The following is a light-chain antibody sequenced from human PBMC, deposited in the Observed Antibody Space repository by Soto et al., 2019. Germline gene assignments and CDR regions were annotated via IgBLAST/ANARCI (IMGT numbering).Light chain of an antibody. CDR1: SSDIGGYNY. Sequence: QSVLTQPPSASGSPGQSVTISCTGTSSDIGGYNYVSWYQQHPGKAPKLIIYEVSKRPSGVPDRFSGSTSGNTASLTVSGLQAEYEADYYCTSYAGSNNLVFSGGTQLTVL. CDR2: EVS. CDR3: TSYAGSNNLV. V-gene: IGLV2-8*01. J-gene: IGLJ3*02.